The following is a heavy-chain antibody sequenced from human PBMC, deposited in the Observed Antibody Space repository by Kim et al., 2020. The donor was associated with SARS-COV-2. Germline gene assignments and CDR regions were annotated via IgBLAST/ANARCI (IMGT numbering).Heavy chain of an antibody. Sequence: ARKLQGRVTMTTDTSTSTAYMELRSLRSDDTAVYYCARVEEWELRAFDIWGQGTMVTVSS. D-gene: IGHD1-26*01. V-gene: IGHV1-18*01. CDR3: ARVEEWELRAFDI. J-gene: IGHJ3*02.